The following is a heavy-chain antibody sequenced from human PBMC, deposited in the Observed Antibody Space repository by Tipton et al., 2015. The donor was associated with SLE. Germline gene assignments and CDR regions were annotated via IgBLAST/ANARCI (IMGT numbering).Heavy chain of an antibody. CDR1: GYTFTSYG. D-gene: IGHD3-10*01. V-gene: IGHV1-18*04. CDR2: ISAYNGNT. J-gene: IGHJ6*03. CDR3: AKDPGSGSYPFLDYYMDV. Sequence: QLVQSGAEVKKPGASVKVSCKASGYTFTSYGISWVRQAPGQGLEWMGWISAYNGNTNYAQKLQGRVTMTTDTSTSTAYMELRSLRSDDTAVYYCAKDPGSGSYPFLDYYMDVWGKGTTVTVSS.